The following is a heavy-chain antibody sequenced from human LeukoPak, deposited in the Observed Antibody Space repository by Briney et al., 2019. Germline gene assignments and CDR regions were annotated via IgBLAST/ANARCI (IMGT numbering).Heavy chain of an antibody. D-gene: IGHD3-22*01. J-gene: IGHJ4*02. CDR1: GITLSNYG. Sequence: GGSLRLSCAVSGITLSNYGMSWVRQAPGKGLEWVAGISDSGSRKNYADSVKGGLTISKEHPKKKLYLQMNSLRAEDTAVYFCAKRGVVIRVILVGFHKEAYYFDSWGQGALVTVSS. V-gene: IGHV3-23*01. CDR3: AKRGVVIRVILVGFHKEAYYFDS. CDR2: ISDSGSRK.